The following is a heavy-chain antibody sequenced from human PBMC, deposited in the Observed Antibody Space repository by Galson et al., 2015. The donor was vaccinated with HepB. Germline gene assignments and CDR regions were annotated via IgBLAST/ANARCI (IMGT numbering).Heavy chain of an antibody. J-gene: IGHJ3*02. CDR1: GFTVSSNY. D-gene: IGHD3-22*01. CDR2: IYSGGST. Sequence: SLRLSCAASGFTVSSNYMSWVRQAPGKGLEWVSVIYSGGSTYYADSVKGRFIISRDNSKNTLYLQMNSLRAEDTAVYYCARDGGYYDSSDAFDIWGQGTMVTVSS. V-gene: IGHV3-66*01. CDR3: ARDGGYYDSSDAFDI.